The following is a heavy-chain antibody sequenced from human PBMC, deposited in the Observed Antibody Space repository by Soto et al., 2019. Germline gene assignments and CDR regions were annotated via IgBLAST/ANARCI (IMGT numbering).Heavy chain of an antibody. CDR2: IIPIFGTA. Sequence: SVKVSCKASGGTFSSYAISWVRQAPGRGLEWMGGIIPIFGTANYAQKFQGRVTITADESTSTAYMELSSLRSEDTAVYYCARGRGSYAETLDPWGQGTLVTVPQ. J-gene: IGHJ5*02. CDR1: GGTFSSYA. V-gene: IGHV1-69*13. D-gene: IGHD1-26*01. CDR3: ARGRGSYAETLDP.